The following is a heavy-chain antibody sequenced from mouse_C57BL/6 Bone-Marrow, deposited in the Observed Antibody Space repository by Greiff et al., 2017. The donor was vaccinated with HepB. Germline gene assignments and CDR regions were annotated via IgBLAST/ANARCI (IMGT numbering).Heavy chain of an antibody. Sequence: QVQLQQPGAELVKPGASVKLSCKASGYTFTSYWMHWVKQRPGQGLEWIGMIHPNSGSTNYNEKFKSKATLTVDKSSSTAYMQLNSLTSEDSAVYYCAPVYYYGSSPWFAYWGQGTLVTVSA. J-gene: IGHJ3*01. V-gene: IGHV1-64*01. CDR1: GYTFTSYW. CDR2: IHPNSGST. D-gene: IGHD1-1*01. CDR3: APVYYYGSSPWFAY.